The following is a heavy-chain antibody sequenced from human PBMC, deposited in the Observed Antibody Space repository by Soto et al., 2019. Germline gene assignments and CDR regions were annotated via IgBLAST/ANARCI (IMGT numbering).Heavy chain of an antibody. Sequence: SETLSLTCTVSGAPINSDYWSWIRQSPGKGLECIGYIYHIGSTDYNPSLKSRVTISIDKSKNQFSLNLRSVTAADTAVYFRARGSTRFDPWGQGTLVTVSS. CDR3: ARGSTRFDP. CDR1: GAPINSDY. V-gene: IGHV4-59*01. D-gene: IGHD2-2*01. CDR2: IYHIGST. J-gene: IGHJ5*02.